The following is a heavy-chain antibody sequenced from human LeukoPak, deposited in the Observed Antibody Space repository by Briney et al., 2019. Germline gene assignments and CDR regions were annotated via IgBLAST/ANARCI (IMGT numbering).Heavy chain of an antibody. V-gene: IGHV3-64*02. CDR2: ISSNGGNI. J-gene: IGHJ4*02. Sequence: PGGSLRLSCAASGFTFSNYAMHWVRQAPGKGLECVSVISSNGGNIYYADSVKGRSTISRDNSKNTLYLQMGSLRAEDMAVYYCARVRVGATAKGHYFDYWGQGTLVTVSS. D-gene: IGHD1-26*01. CDR1: GFTFSNYA. CDR3: ARVRVGATAKGHYFDY.